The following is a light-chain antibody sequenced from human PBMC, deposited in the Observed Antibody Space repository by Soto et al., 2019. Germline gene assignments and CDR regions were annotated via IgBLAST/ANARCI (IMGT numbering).Light chain of an antibody. Sequence: IVMTQSPATLSVSPGERATLSCRASQSVSSNLAWYQQKPGQAPRLLIYGASTRATGIPARFSGSGSGTEFTLTISSLQSEDFAVYYCQQYNIWPWTLRQGTTV. CDR3: QQYNIWPWT. CDR2: GAS. CDR1: QSVSSN. J-gene: IGKJ1*01. V-gene: IGKV3-15*01.